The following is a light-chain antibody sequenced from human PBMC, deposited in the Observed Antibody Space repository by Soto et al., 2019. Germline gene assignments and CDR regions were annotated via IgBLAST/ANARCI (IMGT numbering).Light chain of an antibody. V-gene: IGKV3-20*01. CDR2: GAS. Sequence: IVLTQSPGTLSSSPGERATLSCRASQSVSTSNLAWYQQRPGQAPRLLIYGASRRATGIPDRFSGSGSGTDFTLTINRLEPEDFAVYFCQQYGDMWTFGQGTKVDI. J-gene: IGKJ1*01. CDR1: QSVSTSN. CDR3: QQYGDMWT.